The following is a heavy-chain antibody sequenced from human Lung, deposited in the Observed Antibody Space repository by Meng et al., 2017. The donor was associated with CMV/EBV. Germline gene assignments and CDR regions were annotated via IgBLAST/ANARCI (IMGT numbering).Heavy chain of an antibody. Sequence: LTFTVSGGSIRSHSYYWGWVRQPPGKGLEWIGSIYYTGNTYQNPSLKSRVIMSVDTSKNQFSLELTSVTAADTAVYYCASPSPHYDTWGQGTLVTVSS. D-gene: IGHD3-9*01. CDR3: ASPSPHYDT. CDR2: IYYTGNT. J-gene: IGHJ5*02. V-gene: IGHV4-39*01. CDR1: GGSIRSHSYY.